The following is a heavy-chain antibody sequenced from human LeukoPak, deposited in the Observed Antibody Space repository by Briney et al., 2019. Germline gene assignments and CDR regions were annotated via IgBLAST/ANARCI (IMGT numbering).Heavy chain of an antibody. Sequence: ASVKVSCKASGYTFTGYYMHWVRQAPGQGFEWMGWINPNSGGTNYAQKFQGWVTMTRDTSISTAYMELSRLRSDDTAVYYCARERFLGYSGGSCYSRDYYYYGMDVWGQGTTVTVSS. D-gene: IGHD2-15*01. CDR2: INPNSGGT. CDR1: GYTFTGYY. V-gene: IGHV1-2*04. CDR3: ARERFLGYSGGSCYSRDYYYYGMDV. J-gene: IGHJ6*02.